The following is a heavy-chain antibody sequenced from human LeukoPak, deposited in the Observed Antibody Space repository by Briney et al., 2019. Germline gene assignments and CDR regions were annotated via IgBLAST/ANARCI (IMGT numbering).Heavy chain of an antibody. CDR1: GFTFSSYG. CDR2: IWDDGSNK. D-gene: IGHD3-10*01. V-gene: IGHV3-33*01. CDR3: ARDGGATMVRGVATYDS. J-gene: IGHJ4*02. Sequence: GGSLRLSCAASGFTFSSYGMHWVRQAPGKGLEWVAVIWDDGSNKYYADSVKGRFTISRDNAKSSLFLQMNSLRAEDTAVYYCARDGGATMVRGVATYDSWGQGTLVTVSS.